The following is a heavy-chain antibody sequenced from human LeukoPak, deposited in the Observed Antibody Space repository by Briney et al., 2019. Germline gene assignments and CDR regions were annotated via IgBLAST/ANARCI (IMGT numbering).Heavy chain of an antibody. V-gene: IGHV3-21*01. CDR1: GFTFSTYT. CDR2: VNSGGTTR. D-gene: IGHD2-2*01. Sequence: PGGSLRLSCAASGFTFSTYTMNWVRQAPGKGLEWVSSVNSGGTTRHYADSVKGRFTISRGNARNSLYVQMNSLGAEDTAVYYCVRGDTRDYWGQGTLVTVSP. CDR3: VRGDTRDY. J-gene: IGHJ4*02.